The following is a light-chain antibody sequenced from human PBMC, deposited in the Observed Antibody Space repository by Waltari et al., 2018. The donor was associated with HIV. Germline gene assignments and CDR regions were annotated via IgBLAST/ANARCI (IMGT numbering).Light chain of an antibody. CDR1: QDISNY. J-gene: IGKJ3*01. V-gene: IGKV1-33*01. CDR2: DAS. CDR3: QQYDNLLDPL. Sequence: DIQMTQSPSSLSASVGDRVTITCQASQDISNYLNWYQQKPGKAPKLLIYDASNLETGVPSRFSGSGSGTDFTFTISSLQPEDIATYYCQQYDNLLDPLFGPGTKVDIK.